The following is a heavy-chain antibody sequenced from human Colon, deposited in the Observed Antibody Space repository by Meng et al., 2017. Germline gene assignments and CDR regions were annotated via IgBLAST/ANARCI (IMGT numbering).Heavy chain of an antibody. CDR2: IVVGSGNT. D-gene: IGHD3-22*01. CDR3: AAAASVVTEYYFDY. J-gene: IGHJ4*02. V-gene: IGHV1-58*01. CDR1: GFTFTSSA. Sequence: SVKVSCKASGFTFTSSAVQWVRQARGQRLEWIGWIVVGSGNTNYAQKFQERVTITRDMSTSTAYMELSSLRSEDTAVYYCAAAASVVTEYYFDYWGQGPLAPSPQ.